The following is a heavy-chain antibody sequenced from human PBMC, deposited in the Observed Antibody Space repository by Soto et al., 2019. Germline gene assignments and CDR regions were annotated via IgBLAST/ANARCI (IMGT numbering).Heavy chain of an antibody. J-gene: IGHJ6*02. CDR3: GREVVFWSGYYYYGMDV. CDR2: INHSGST. CDR1: GGSFSGYY. V-gene: IGHV4-34*01. Sequence: SETLSLTCAVYGGSFSGYYWSWIRQPPGKGLEWIGEINHSGSTNYNPSLKSRVTISVDTSKNQFSLKLSSVTAADTAVYYCGREVVFWSGYYYYGMDVWGQGTTVTVSS. D-gene: IGHD3-3*01.